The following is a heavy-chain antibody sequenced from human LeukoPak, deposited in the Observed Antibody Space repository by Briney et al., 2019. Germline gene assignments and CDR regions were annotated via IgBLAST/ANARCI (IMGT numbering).Heavy chain of an antibody. CDR2: INHSGST. V-gene: IGHV4-34*01. CDR3: ARGQPYYDILTGYYMGFDY. J-gene: IGHJ4*02. Sequence: SETLSLTCAVYGGSFSGYYWSWIRQPPGKGLEWIGEINHSGSTNYNPSLKSRVTIPVDTSKNQFSLKLSSVTATDTAVYYCARGQPYYDILTGYYMGFDYWGQGTLVTVSS. D-gene: IGHD3-9*01. CDR1: GGSFSGYY.